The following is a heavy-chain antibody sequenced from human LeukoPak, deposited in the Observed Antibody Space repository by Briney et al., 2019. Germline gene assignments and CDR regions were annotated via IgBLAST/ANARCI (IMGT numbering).Heavy chain of an antibody. CDR1: GYTFTSYG. Sequence: ASVKVSCKASGYTFTSYGISWVRQAPGQGLEWMGWISAYNGNTNYAQKLQGRVTMTTDTSTSTAYMELRSLRSDDTAVYYCARDHSTRQLPPLPLGDYWGQGTLVTVSS. V-gene: IGHV1-18*01. CDR3: ARDHSTRQLPPLPLGDY. J-gene: IGHJ4*02. D-gene: IGHD2-2*01. CDR2: ISAYNGNT.